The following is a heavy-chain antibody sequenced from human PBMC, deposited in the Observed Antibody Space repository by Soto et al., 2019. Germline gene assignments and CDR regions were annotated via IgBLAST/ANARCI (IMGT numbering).Heavy chain of an antibody. Sequence: QVQLQESGPGLVKPSGTLSLTCAVSSGSISSSNWWSWVRQPPGKGLEWIGGIYHSGSTNDNPSRKSRLNTSVDKSKNQFSLKLSSVTAADTAVYYCARVASYYDYIWGSYRTGAFDIWGQGTMVTVSS. V-gene: IGHV4-4*02. CDR2: IYHSGST. J-gene: IGHJ3*02. CDR3: ARVASYYDYIWGSYRTGAFDI. CDR1: SGSISSSNW. D-gene: IGHD3-16*02.